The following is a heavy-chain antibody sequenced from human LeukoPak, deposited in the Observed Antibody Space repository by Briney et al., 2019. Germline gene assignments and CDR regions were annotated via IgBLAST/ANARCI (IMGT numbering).Heavy chain of an antibody. CDR2: ISWDGGST. V-gene: IGHV3-43*01. Sequence: GGSLRLSCAASGFTFDDYTMHWVRQAPGKGLEWVSLISWDGGSTYYADSVKGRFTISRGNSKNSLYLQMNSLRTEDTALYYCAKDKGLGVGASNFDYWGQGTLVTVSS. CDR3: AKDKGLGVGASNFDY. J-gene: IGHJ4*02. CDR1: GFTFDDYT. D-gene: IGHD1-26*01.